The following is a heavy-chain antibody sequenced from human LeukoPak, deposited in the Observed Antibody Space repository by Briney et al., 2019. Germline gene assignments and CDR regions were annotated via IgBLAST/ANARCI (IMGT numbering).Heavy chain of an antibody. CDR1: GGSISSSSYY. Sequence: PSETLSLTCTVSGGSISSSSYYWGWIRQPPGKGLEWIGSIYYSGSTYYNPSLKSRVTISVDTSKNQFSLKLSSVTAADTAVYYCARGGNLVVIIYMDVWGKGTTVTVSS. CDR3: ARGGNLVVIIYMDV. V-gene: IGHV4-39*01. J-gene: IGHJ6*03. CDR2: IYYSGST. D-gene: IGHD3-3*01.